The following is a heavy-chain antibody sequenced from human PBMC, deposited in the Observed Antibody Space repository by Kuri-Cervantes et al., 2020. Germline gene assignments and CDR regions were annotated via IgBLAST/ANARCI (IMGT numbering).Heavy chain of an antibody. Sequence: SETLSLTCTVSGGSIGSYYWSWIRQPPGKGLEWIGYIYYSGSTNYNPSLKSRVTISVDKSKNQFSLKLNSVTVADTAVYYCARGDYYGSLDVWGKGTTVTVSS. D-gene: IGHD3-10*01. CDR3: ARGDYYGSLDV. CDR2: IYYSGST. V-gene: IGHV4-59*12. CDR1: GGSIGSYY. J-gene: IGHJ6*04.